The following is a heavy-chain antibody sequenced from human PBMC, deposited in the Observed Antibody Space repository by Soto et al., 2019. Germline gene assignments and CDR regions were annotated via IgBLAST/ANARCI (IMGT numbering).Heavy chain of an antibody. Sequence: QVQLVESGGGVVQPGRSLRLSCAASGFTFSNYAMRWVRQAPGKGLEWVAVISYDGSNKYYADSVKGRFTISRDNSKNTLYLQMNSLSAEDTAVYYCARRPVTYYFDYWGQGTLVTVSS. CDR1: GFTFSNYA. CDR2: ISYDGSNK. J-gene: IGHJ4*02. CDR3: ARRPVTYYFDY. V-gene: IGHV3-30-3*01. D-gene: IGHD4-17*01.